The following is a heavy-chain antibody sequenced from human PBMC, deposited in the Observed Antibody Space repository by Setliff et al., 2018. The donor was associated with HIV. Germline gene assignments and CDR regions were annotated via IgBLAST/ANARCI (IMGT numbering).Heavy chain of an antibody. D-gene: IGHD3-22*01. CDR3: ALGSSGYPFDH. CDR2: IYYSGRT. CDR1: GGSISSSSYY. J-gene: IGHJ4*02. V-gene: IGHV4-39*07. Sequence: LSLTCSVSGGSISSSSYYWGWIRQSPGKGLEWIGNIYYSGRTDYNPSLKSRVTISVDTSKEQFSLKLSSVTAADTAMYYCALGSSGYPFDHWGQGTLVTSPQ.